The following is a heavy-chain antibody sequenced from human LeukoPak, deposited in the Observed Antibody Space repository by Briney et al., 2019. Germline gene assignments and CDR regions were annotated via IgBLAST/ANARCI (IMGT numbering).Heavy chain of an antibody. Sequence: PGGSLRLSCAASGFTFSSYTMHWIRQAPGKGLEWVSSISGSNSYIFYADSVKGRFTVSRDNAKDSLYLQMNSLRAEDTAVYYCARALTTLTYEGYWGQGTLITVSS. D-gene: IGHD1-1*01. CDR2: ISGSNSYI. CDR3: ARALTTLTYEGY. J-gene: IGHJ4*02. V-gene: IGHV3-21*01. CDR1: GFTFSSYT.